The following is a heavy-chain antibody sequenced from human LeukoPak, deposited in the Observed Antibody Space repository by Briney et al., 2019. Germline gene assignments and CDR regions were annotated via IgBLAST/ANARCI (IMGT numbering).Heavy chain of an antibody. Sequence: GGSLRLSCAASGCTFDNYGMNWVRQAPGKGLKWVSGISWNGGITDYADSVKGRFTISRDNAKNSLFLQMNSLRAEDTASYYCVRTSRDALDIWGQGTMVTVSS. J-gene: IGHJ3*02. D-gene: IGHD6-13*01. CDR3: VRTSRDALDI. V-gene: IGHV3-20*04. CDR1: GCTFDNYG. CDR2: ISWNGGIT.